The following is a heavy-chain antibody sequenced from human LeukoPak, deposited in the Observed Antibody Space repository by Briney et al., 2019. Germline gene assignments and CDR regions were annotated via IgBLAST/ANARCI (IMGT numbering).Heavy chain of an antibody. CDR1: GYSFTTHW. V-gene: IGHV5-51*01. CDR2: IYPDDSDT. CDR3: ARPRREVAALDY. D-gene: IGHD6-6*01. Sequence: AASLKISCKASGYSFTTHWIGWGRQTPGKGLGWMGIIYPDDSDTRYSPSFQGQVNISADQSSNTTYLQWSSLKASDTAIYDCARPRREVAALDYWGQGTLVTVSS. J-gene: IGHJ4*02.